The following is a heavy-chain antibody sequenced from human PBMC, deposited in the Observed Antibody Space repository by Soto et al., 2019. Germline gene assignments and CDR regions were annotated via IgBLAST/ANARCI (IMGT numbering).Heavy chain of an antibody. CDR1: GGTFSTSA. J-gene: IGHJ6*02. CDR2: LMPLFRKP. D-gene: IGHD3-3*02. CDR3: ARDKARQQLGGNYYYILDV. Sequence: QVQLGQSGAEVKKPGSSVKVSCQASGGTFSTSAIRWVRQSPGQGLEWMGGLMPLFRKPAYAQKFQGRVTVTADESTSTAYMELSGLRYDDTAVYYCARDKARQQLGGNYYYILDVWGQGTTVTVSS. V-gene: IGHV1-69*12.